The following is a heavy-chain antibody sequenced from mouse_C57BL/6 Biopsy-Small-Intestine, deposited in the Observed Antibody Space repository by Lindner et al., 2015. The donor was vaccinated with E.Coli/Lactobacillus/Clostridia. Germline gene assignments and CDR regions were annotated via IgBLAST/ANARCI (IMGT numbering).Heavy chain of an antibody. D-gene: IGHD2-13*01. J-gene: IGHJ4*01. CDR2: IIPVFGTT. CDR3: ASGRNDYADS. V-gene: IGHV1-4*01. CDR1: GGPFSSSA. Sequence: SVKVSCKASGGPFSSSATRWVRQAPGQRPEWMGDIIPVFGTTNYAPNFEGRATITADESTTTVYMELRSLTSDDTAVYYCASGRNDYADSWGQGTLVTVSS.